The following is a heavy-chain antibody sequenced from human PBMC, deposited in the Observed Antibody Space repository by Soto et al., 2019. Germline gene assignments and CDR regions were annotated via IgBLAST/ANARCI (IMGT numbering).Heavy chain of an antibody. CDR1: GGSISSYY. Sequence: QVQLQESGPGLVKPSETLSLTCTVSGGSISSYYWSWIRQPPGKGLEWIGYIYYSGSTNYNPSLKSRVTISVDTSKNQFSLKLSSVTAADTAVYYCARHGGGYDYIIDYWGQGTLVTVSS. CDR3: ARHGGGYDYIIDY. D-gene: IGHD5-12*01. J-gene: IGHJ4*02. CDR2: IYYSGST. V-gene: IGHV4-59*08.